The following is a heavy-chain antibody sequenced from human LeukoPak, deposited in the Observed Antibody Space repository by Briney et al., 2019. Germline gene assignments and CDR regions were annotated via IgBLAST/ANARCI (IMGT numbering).Heavy chain of an antibody. Sequence: ASVKVSCKTSGYTFTNYGISWLRQAPGQGLEWMGCITTHNGKTNYAETLQGRVTMTTDAFTNTAYMDLRSLRSDDTAVYFCVREGSTIYDFDHWGQGTLVTVSS. CDR2: ITTHNGKT. CDR3: VREGSTIYDFDH. CDR1: GYTFTNYG. V-gene: IGHV1-18*01. J-gene: IGHJ4*02. D-gene: IGHD3-3*01.